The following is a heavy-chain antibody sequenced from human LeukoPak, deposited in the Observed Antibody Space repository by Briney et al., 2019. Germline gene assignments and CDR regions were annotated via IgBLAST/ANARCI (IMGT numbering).Heavy chain of an antibody. V-gene: IGHV3-7*04. J-gene: IGHJ4*02. CDR3: ARAQYYSRDY. CDR2: IKYDGREK. CDR1: GFTFSSYW. Sequence: GGSLRLSCAASGFTFSSYWMSWVRQAPGKGLEWVASIKYDGREKYYVDSVKGRFTISRDNAKNSLYLEMNSPRAEDTAVYYCARAQYYSRDYWGQGTLVIVSS. D-gene: IGHD2/OR15-2a*01.